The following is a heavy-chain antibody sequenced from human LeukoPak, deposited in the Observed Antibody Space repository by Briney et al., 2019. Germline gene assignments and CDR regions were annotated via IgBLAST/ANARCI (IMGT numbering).Heavy chain of an antibody. V-gene: IGHV3-64*02. J-gene: IGHJ4*02. CDR2: INTDGRIT. CDR1: GFSFRNYA. CDR3: TRDGGSFGAFDY. Sequence: GGSLGLSCVASGFSFRNYAIHWVRQAPGKGLEYVSVINTDGRITYYADSVKGRSTISRDNSKNTVYLQMGSLRGEDMAVYYCTRDGGSFGAFDYWGQGALVTASS. D-gene: IGHD1-26*01.